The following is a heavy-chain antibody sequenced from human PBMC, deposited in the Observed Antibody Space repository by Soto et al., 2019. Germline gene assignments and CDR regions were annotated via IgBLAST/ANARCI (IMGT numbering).Heavy chain of an antibody. J-gene: IGHJ4*02. CDR2: IWYDGGNK. D-gene: IGHD3-10*01. CDR1: GFTFSTYG. CDR3: ARVVHYYGSGSYYGPYFDY. Sequence: GGSLRLSCAASGFTFSTYGMHWVRQAPGKGLEWVAVIWYDGGNKYYADSVKGRFTISRDNSKNTLYLQMNSLRVEDTAVYYCARVVHYYGSGSYYGPYFDYWGQGTLVTVSS. V-gene: IGHV3-33*01.